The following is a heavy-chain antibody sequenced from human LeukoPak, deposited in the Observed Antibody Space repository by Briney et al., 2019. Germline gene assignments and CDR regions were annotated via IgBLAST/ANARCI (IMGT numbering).Heavy chain of an antibody. J-gene: IGHJ4*02. V-gene: IGHV3-48*01. CDR2: ISSSSGSTI. Sequence: GGSLRLSCAASGFTFSTYSMNWVRQAPGKGLEWVSYISSSSGSTIYYADSVKGRFTISRDNAKNSLYLQMNSLRAEDTAVYYCARDSPPDYWGQGTLVTVSS. CDR3: ARDSPPDY. CDR1: GFTFSTYS.